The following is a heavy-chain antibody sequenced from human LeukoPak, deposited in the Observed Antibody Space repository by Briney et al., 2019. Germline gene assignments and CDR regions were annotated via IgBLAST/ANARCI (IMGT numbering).Heavy chain of an antibody. V-gene: IGHV3-30*18. CDR1: GFTFSSYA. D-gene: IGHD3/OR15-3a*01. Sequence: PGGSLRLSCAASGFTFSSYAMSWVRQAPGKGLEWAAAISYDGSYKYYADSVKGRFTISRDNSKNTLYLQMDSLRVEDAAIYYCAKKVLDYFGDIAFDYWGQGSLVTVSS. CDR3: AKKVLDYFGDIAFDY. J-gene: IGHJ4*02. CDR2: ISYDGSYK.